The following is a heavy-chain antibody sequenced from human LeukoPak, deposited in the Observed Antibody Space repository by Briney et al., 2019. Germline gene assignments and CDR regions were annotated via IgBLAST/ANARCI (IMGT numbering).Heavy chain of an antibody. CDR1: GYTFTGYY. Sequence: GASVKVSCKASGYTFTGYYMHWVRQAPGQGLEWMGWINPNSGGTNYAQKFQGRVTMTRDTSISTAYMELSRLRSDDTAVYYCARDPGISSGWYGSWFDPWGQGTLATVSS. CDR3: ARDPGISSGWYGSWFDP. D-gene: IGHD6-19*01. J-gene: IGHJ5*02. CDR2: INPNSGGT. V-gene: IGHV1-2*02.